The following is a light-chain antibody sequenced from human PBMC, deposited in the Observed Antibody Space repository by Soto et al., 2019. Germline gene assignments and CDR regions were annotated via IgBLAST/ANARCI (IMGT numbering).Light chain of an antibody. CDR1: QSVSSN. CDR3: QQYNNWPLT. Sequence: EKVMTQSPATLSVSPGERATLSCGASQSVSSNLAWYQQKPGQAPRLLIYGASTRATDIPARFSGSGSWTEFTLTISSLQSEDFAVYYCQQYNNWPLTFGGGTKVHI. V-gene: IGKV3-15*01. CDR2: GAS. J-gene: IGKJ4*01.